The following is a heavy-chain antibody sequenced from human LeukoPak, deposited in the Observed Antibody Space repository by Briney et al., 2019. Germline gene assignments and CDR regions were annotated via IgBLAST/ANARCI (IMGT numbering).Heavy chain of an antibody. V-gene: IGHV1-69*05. CDR1: GGTFSSYA. CDR2: IIPIFGTA. D-gene: IGHD3-10*01. J-gene: IGHJ4*02. CDR3: ARVTGYYGGYFDY. Sequence: ASVKVSCKASGGTFSSYAISWVRQAPGQGLEWMGRIIPIFGTANYAQKFQGRVTITTDESTSTAYMELSSLRSEDTAVYYCARVTGYYGGYFDYWGRGTLVTVSS.